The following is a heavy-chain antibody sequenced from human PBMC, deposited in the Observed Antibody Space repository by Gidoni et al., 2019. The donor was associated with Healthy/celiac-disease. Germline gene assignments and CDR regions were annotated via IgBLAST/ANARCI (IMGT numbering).Heavy chain of an antibody. J-gene: IGHJ4*02. CDR2: IYYSGST. V-gene: IGHV4-39*01. CDR3: ARLGDSGYDYVWGSYRPVEYYFDY. CDR1: GGSISSSSYY. Sequence: QLQLQESGPGLVKPSETLSLTCTVSGGSISSSSYYWGWIRQPPGKGLEWIGSIYYSGSTYYNPSLKSRVTISVDTSKSQFSLKLSSVTAADTAVYYCARLGDSGYDYVWGSYRPVEYYFDYWGQGTLVTVSS. D-gene: IGHD3-16*02.